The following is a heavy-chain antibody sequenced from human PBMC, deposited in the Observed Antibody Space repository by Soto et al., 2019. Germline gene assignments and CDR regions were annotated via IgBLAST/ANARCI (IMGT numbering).Heavy chain of an antibody. J-gene: IGHJ6*02. CDR2: ISYDGSNK. D-gene: IGHD2-15*01. CDR1: GFTFSSYG. Sequence: QVQLVESGGGVVQHGRSLRLSCAASGFTFSSYGMHWVRQAPGKGLEWVAVISYDGSNKYYADSVKGRFTISRDNSKNTLYLQMNSLRAEDTAVYYCAKAVEDIVVVVAATAPVYRYYGMDVWGQGTTVTVSS. V-gene: IGHV3-30*18. CDR3: AKAVEDIVVVVAATAPVYRYYGMDV.